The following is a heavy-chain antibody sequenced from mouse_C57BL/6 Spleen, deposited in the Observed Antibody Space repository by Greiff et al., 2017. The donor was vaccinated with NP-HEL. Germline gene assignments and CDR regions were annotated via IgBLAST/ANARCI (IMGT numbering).Heavy chain of an antibody. D-gene: IGHD2-3*01. V-gene: IGHV1-82*01. CDR2: IYPGDGDT. CDR1: GYAFSSSW. J-gene: IGHJ4*01. Sequence: QVQLQQSGPELVKPGASVKISCKASGYAFSSSWMNWVKQRPGKGLEWIGRIYPGDGDTNYNGKFKGKATLTADKSSSTAYMQLSSLTSEDSAVYFCARAPDGYYGDYYAMDYWGQGTSVTVSS. CDR3: ARAPDGYYGDYYAMDY.